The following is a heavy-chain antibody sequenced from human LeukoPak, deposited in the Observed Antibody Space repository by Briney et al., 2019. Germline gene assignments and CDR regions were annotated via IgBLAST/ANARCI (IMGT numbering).Heavy chain of an antibody. J-gene: IGHJ5*02. V-gene: IGHV3-30*03. CDR1: GFTFSSYG. CDR2: ISYDGSNK. Sequence: GGSLRLSCAASGFTFSSYGMHWVRQAPGKGLEWVAVISYDGSNKYYADSVKGRFTISRDNSKNTLYLQMNSLRAEDTAVYYCARGGSRQWLVRGWFDPWGQGTLVTVSS. D-gene: IGHD6-19*01. CDR3: ARGGSRQWLVRGWFDP.